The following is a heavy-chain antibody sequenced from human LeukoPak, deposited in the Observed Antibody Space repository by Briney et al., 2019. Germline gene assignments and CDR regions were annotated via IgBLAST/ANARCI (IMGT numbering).Heavy chain of an antibody. V-gene: IGHV3-30*04. Sequence: GGSLRLSCAASGFTFSSYAMHWVRQAPGKGLEWVAVISYDGSYKYCADSVKGRFTISRDNSKNTLFLQMISLRAEDTAVYYCARKDCISTSCYNGYWGQGTLVTVSS. CDR2: ISYDGSYK. J-gene: IGHJ4*02. D-gene: IGHD2-2*02. CDR3: ARKDCISTSCYNGY. CDR1: GFTFSSYA.